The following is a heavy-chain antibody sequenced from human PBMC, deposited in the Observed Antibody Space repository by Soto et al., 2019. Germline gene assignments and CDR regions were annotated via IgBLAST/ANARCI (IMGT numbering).Heavy chain of an antibody. CDR3: ASVLWSYSRGYYFHS. Sequence: QVQLVQSGAEVKKPGSSVKVSCKASGGTFSTYGINWVRQAPGQGLEWMGGIIPIFVTTKYAPRFQGRVMITADEATSTAYMDLSSLYSDDTALYYCASVLWSYSRGYYFHSWGQGTLVTVSS. J-gene: IGHJ4*02. CDR2: IIPIFVTT. D-gene: IGHD3-3*01. V-gene: IGHV1-69*01. CDR1: GGTFSTYG.